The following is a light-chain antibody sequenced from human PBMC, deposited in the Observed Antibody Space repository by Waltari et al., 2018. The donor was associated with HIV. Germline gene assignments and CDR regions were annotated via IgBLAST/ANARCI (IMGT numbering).Light chain of an antibody. CDR1: TLGDKY. CDR2: QDS. Sequence: SYELTQPPSVSVSPGQAASITCSGDTLGDKYACWYPQKPGQSPVLVIYQDSKRPSGIPERFSGSNSGNTATLTISGTQAMDEADYYCQAWDSSTATFGGGTKLTVL. CDR3: QAWDSSTAT. V-gene: IGLV3-1*01. J-gene: IGLJ3*02.